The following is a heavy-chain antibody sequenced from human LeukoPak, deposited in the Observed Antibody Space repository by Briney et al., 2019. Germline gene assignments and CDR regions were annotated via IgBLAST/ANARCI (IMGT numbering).Heavy chain of an antibody. CDR1: GFTFSSYA. CDR3: AKDRWTVTIIGDFDY. J-gene: IGHJ4*02. CDR2: ISGSGGST. D-gene: IGHD4-17*01. Sequence: GGSLRLSCAASGFTFSSYAMSWVRQAPGKGLEWVPTISGSGGSTYYADSVKGRFTISRDNSKNTLYLQMNSLRAEDTAVYHCAKDRWTVTIIGDFDYWGQGTLVTVSS. V-gene: IGHV3-23*01.